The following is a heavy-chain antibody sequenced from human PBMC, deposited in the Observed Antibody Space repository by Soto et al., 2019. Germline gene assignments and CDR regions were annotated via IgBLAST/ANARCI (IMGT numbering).Heavy chain of an antibody. D-gene: IGHD6-13*01. CDR1: GGTFSDYA. J-gene: IGHJ4*02. CDR3: AIGTRSSWSCDF. V-gene: IGHV1-69*01. CDR2: IIPLTETP. Sequence: QVQVVQSGAEVKKPGSSVKVSCKASGGTFSDYAISWVRQAPGQGLEWMGGIIPLTETPIYAQTVQGRLTISADEVTSVAYMELSTLRSDDTAVYYCAIGTRSSWSCDFWGQGTLVTVSS.